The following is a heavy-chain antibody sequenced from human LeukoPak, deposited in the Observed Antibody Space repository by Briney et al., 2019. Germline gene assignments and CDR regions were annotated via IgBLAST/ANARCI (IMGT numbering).Heavy chain of an antibody. D-gene: IGHD2-15*01. Sequence: ASVKVSCKASGGTFSSYAISWVRQAPGQGLEWMGRIIPIFGIANYARKFQGRVTITADKSTSTAYMELSSLRSEDTAVYYCGGSGGSSLGYAADYWGQGTLVTVSS. J-gene: IGHJ4*02. CDR2: IIPIFGIA. CDR1: GGTFSSYA. V-gene: IGHV1-69*04. CDR3: GGSGGSSLGYAADY.